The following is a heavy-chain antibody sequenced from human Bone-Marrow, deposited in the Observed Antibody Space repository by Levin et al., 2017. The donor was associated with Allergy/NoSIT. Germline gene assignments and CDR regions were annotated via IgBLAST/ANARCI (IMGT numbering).Heavy chain of an antibody. CDR1: GGSFSGYY. CDR3: ARGTTRGVATTFDY. D-gene: IGHD5-12*01. CDR2: INHSGST. J-gene: IGHJ4*02. V-gene: IGHV4-34*01. Sequence: SETLSLTCAVYGGSFSGYYWSWIRQPPGKGLEWIGEINHSGSTNYNPSLKSRVTISVDTSKNQFSLKLSSVTAADTAVYYCARGTTRGVATTFDYWGQGTLVTVSS.